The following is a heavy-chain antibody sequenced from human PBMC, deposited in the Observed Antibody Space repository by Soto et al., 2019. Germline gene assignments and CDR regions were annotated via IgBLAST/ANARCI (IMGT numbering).Heavy chain of an antibody. CDR1: EFTFSNYA. D-gene: IGHD2-21*01. V-gene: IGHV3-23*01. CDR2: ISANGAGT. CDR3: AKCAVLLTTSWGWCNWFDP. J-gene: IGHJ5*02. Sequence: GGSLSLSCTASEFTFSNYAMSWVRQAPGMGLKWVSGISANGAGTYYAESVKGRFTSSRDNSNNTLYVQMNSLRAENTAVYCCAKCAVLLTTSWGWCNWFDPWGQGTLVTGSS.